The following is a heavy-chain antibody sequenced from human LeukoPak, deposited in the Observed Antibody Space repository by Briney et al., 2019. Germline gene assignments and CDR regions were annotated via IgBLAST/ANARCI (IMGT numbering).Heavy chain of an antibody. CDR2: ITTSGTYI. CDR3: ARDLSTFGY. Sequence: GGSVRLSCAASGFTFSTYTMNWVRQAPGKGLEWVSSITTSGTYIYYADSVKGRFTISRDNAQNSLYLQMNSLRAEDTAVYYCARDLSTFGYWGQGTLVTV. D-gene: IGHD2/OR15-2a*01. CDR1: GFTFSTYT. J-gene: IGHJ4*02. V-gene: IGHV3-21*01.